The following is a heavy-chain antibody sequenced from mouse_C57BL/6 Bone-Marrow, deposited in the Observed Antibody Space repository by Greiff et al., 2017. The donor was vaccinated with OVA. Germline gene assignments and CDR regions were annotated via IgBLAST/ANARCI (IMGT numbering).Heavy chain of an antibody. CDR2: IYPSDSET. V-gene: IGHV1-61*01. J-gene: IGHJ1*03. CDR3: ARSPYWYFDV. CDR1: GYTFTSYW. Sequence: QVQLQQPGAELVRPGSSVKLSCKASGYTFTSYWMDWVKQRPGQGLEWIGNIYPSDSETHYNQKFKDKATLTVEKSSSTAYMQLSSLTSEDSAVYYCARSPYWYFDVWGTGTTVTVSS.